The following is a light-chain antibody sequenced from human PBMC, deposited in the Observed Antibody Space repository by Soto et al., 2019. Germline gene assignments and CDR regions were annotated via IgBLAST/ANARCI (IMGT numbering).Light chain of an antibody. V-gene: IGKV1-39*01. CDR1: QSISTY. Sequence: DIQMTQSPSSLSASVGDRVTITCRASQSISTYLHWYQQKPGKAPNLLIYAASTLQSGVPSRFSGSGSGTDFHLTISSLQPEDFATYFCQHGYSTPLTLGGGTKVDIK. CDR3: QHGYSTPLT. CDR2: AAS. J-gene: IGKJ4*01.